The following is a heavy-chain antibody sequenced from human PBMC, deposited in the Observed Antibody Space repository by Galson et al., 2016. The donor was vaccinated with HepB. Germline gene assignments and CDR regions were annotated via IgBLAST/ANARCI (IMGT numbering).Heavy chain of an antibody. D-gene: IGHD3-10*01. CDR3: ARAGMITLVRGLTEGFDP. Sequence: SLRLSCAASGFTFSIYSLTWVRQAPGKGLDWVSYISSSGSTIYYADSVKGRFTISRDNSENSLYLQMNSLRAEDTAVYYCARAGMITLVRGLTEGFDPWGQGTLVTVSS. J-gene: IGHJ5*02. V-gene: IGHV3-48*04. CDR2: ISSSGSTI. CDR1: GFTFSIYS.